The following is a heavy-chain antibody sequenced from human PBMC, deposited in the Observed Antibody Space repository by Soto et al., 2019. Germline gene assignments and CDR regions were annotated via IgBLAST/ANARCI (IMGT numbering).Heavy chain of an antibody. D-gene: IGHD3-16*01. V-gene: IGHV4-39*01. CDR3: ARHRGGLLFEFDY. J-gene: IGHJ4*02. CDR2: IYYSGST. Sequence: PSETLSLTCTVSGGSISSSSYYWGGIRQPPGKGLEWIGSIYYSGSTYNNPSLKSRVTISVDTSKKQFSLKLSSVTAADTAVYYCARHRGGLLFEFDYSGPAPLVTVSS. CDR1: GGSISSSSYY.